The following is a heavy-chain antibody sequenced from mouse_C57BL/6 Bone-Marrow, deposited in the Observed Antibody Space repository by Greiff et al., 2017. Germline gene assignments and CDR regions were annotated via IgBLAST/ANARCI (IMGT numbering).Heavy chain of an antibody. CDR3: ARATMVTTHCYAMDY. CDR1: GYTFTSYG. V-gene: IGHV1-81*01. CDR2: IYPRSGNT. J-gene: IGHJ4*01. D-gene: IGHD2-2*01. Sequence: QVQLQQSGAELVRPGASVKLSCKASGYTFTSYGISWVKQRTGQGLEWIGEIYPRSGNTYYNEKFKGKATLTADKSSSTAYMELRSLTSEDSAVYVGARATMVTTHCYAMDYWGQGTSVTVSS.